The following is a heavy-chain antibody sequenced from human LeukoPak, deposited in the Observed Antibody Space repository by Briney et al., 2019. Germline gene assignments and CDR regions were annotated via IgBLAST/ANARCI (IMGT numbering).Heavy chain of an antibody. V-gene: IGHV4-34*01. J-gene: IGHJ4*02. D-gene: IGHD3-16*01. CDR2: INHSGST. Sequence: SETLSLTCAVYGGSFSGYYWSWIRQPPGKGLEWIGEINHSGSTNYNPSLKSRVTISVDTSKNQFSLKLSSVTAADTAVYYCARGLFGEGFDYWGQGTLVTVSS. CDR3: ARGLFGEGFDY. CDR1: GGSFSGYY.